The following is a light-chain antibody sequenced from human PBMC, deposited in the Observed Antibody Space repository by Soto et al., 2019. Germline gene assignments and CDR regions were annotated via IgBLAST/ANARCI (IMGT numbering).Light chain of an antibody. V-gene: IGLV1-47*01. CDR2: RNN. Sequence: QLVLTQPPSASGTPGQRVTISCSGSNSNIGSSFVYWYQQLPGTAPRLLIYRNNQRPSGVPDRFSGSKSGTSASLAISGLRSEDEADYYCAAWDDTLSAYYVFGSGTKLTVL. CDR1: NSNIGSSF. CDR3: AAWDDTLSAYYV. J-gene: IGLJ1*01.